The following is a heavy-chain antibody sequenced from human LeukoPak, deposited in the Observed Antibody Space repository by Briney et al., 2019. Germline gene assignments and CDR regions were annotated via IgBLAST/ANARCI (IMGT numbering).Heavy chain of an antibody. D-gene: IGHD3-16*01. CDR2: MYYSGST. V-gene: IGHV4-59*08. CDR1: GGSISSYY. J-gene: IGHJ4*02. CDR3: ARSQDYYEFDY. Sequence: PSETLSLTCTVSGGSISSYYWSWIRQPPGKGLEWIGYMYYSGSTNYNPSLKSRVTILVDTSKNQFSLKLNSVSAADTAVYYCARSQDYYEFDYWGQGSLVTVSS.